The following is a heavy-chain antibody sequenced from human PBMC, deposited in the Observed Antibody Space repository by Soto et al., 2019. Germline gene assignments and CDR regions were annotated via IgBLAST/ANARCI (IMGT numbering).Heavy chain of an antibody. V-gene: IGHV4-59*01. Sequence: SETLSLACSVSGTAIRGYYWTWIREPPGKGLQWIGYIYYTGTTKYNPSLKSRVTISVDTSKNQFSLRLNSVTAADTAVYYCAREVSSFGTNHFDSWGQGALVTVS. CDR2: IYYTGTT. CDR1: GTAIRGYY. J-gene: IGHJ4*02. CDR3: AREVSSFGTNHFDS. D-gene: IGHD2-8*01.